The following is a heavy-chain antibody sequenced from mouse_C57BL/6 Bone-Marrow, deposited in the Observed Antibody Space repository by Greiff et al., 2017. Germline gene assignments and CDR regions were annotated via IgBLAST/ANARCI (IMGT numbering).Heavy chain of an antibody. CDR3: ALLLLGLAD. J-gene: IGHJ3*01. V-gene: IGHV1-18*01. CDR1: GYTFTDYN. Sequence: VQLQQSGPELVKPGASVKIPCKASGYTFTDYNMDWVKQSHGKSLEWIGDINPNNGGTIYNQKFKGKATLTVDKSSSTAYMELRSLTSEDTAVYYCALLLLGLADWGQGTLVTVSA. D-gene: IGHD1-1*01. CDR2: INPNNGGT.